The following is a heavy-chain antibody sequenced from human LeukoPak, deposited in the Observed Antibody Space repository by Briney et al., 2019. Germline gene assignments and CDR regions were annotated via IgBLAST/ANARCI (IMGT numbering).Heavy chain of an antibody. CDR1: GFTFSSYG. J-gene: IGHJ6*02. V-gene: IGHV3-33*01. CDR2: IWYDGSNK. Sequence: PGRSLRLPCAASGFTFSSYGMHWVRQAPGKGLEWVADIWYDGSNKYYADSVKGRFTISRDNSKNTLYLQMNSLRAEDTAVYYCARDQRYCSGGSCYYYYGMDVWGQGTTVTVSS. CDR3: ARDQRYCSGGSCYYYYGMDV. D-gene: IGHD2-15*01.